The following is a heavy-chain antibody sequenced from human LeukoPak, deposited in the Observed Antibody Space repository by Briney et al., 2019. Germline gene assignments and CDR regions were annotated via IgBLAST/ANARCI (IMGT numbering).Heavy chain of an antibody. CDR3: TRDLMDYDVSTGLHHYYMDV. J-gene: IGHJ6*02. Sequence: GGSLRLSCAASGFNFSSYWMSWVRQAPGKGLEWVGNIKPDGSEKYYVDSVKGRFTISRDNAKNSLYLQMNTLRVEDTAVYYCTRDLMDYDVSTGLHHYYMDVWGQGTTVTVSS. CDR2: IKPDGSEK. CDR1: GFNFSSYW. V-gene: IGHV3-7*01. D-gene: IGHD3-9*01.